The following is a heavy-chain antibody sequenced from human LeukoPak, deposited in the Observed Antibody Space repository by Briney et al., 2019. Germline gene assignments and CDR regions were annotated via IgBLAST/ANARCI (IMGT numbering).Heavy chain of an antibody. CDR1: GYTVTTYG. CDR3: AREWTGYYVFDY. Sequence: ASVKVSCTASGYTVTTYGISWIRQAPGQGLELMGWISAYNGNTNYAQKFQGRVTMTTDTSTSTAYMELRSLRSDDTAVYYCAREWTGYYVFDYWGQGTLVTVSP. D-gene: IGHD3/OR15-3a*01. CDR2: ISAYNGNT. V-gene: IGHV1-18*04. J-gene: IGHJ4*02.